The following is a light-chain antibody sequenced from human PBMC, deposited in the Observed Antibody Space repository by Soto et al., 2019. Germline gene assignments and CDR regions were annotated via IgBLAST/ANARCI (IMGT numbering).Light chain of an antibody. CDR2: GAS. CDR1: RTVDGN. J-gene: IGKJ1*01. CDR3: QQYNNWPPGT. Sequence: PGERDTLSCRASRTVDGNYLAWSHQKPGQAPRPLIHGASTRATGIPARFSGSGSGTEFTLTISSLQSEDFAVYSCQQYNNWPPGTFGQGTKVDIK. V-gene: IGKV3-15*01.